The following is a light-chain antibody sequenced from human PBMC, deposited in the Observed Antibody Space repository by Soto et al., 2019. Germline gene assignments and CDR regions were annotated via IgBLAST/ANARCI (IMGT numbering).Light chain of an antibody. J-gene: IGKJ2*01. CDR2: AAS. CDR3: QQSYRSPYT. CDR1: QSISTY. Sequence: DIQMTQPPSSLSASVGDRVTVTCRASQSISTYLNWYQQKPGKAPELLIYAASSLQSGVPSRFSGSGSRTDFTLTISSLQAEDFATYYCQQSYRSPYTFGQGTKLEIK. V-gene: IGKV1-39*01.